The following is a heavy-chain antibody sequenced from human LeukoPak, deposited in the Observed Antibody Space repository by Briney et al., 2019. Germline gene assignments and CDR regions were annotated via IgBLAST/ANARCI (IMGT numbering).Heavy chain of an antibody. Sequence: GGSLRLSCAASGFTFDDYAMHWVRQAPGKGLEWVSGISWNSGSIGYADSVKGRFTISRDNAKNSLYLQMNSLRAEDTALYYCAKEMLGPFDIWGQGTMVTVSS. D-gene: IGHD3-10*02. CDR1: GFTFDDYA. V-gene: IGHV3-9*01. J-gene: IGHJ3*02. CDR2: ISWNSGSI. CDR3: AKEMLGPFDI.